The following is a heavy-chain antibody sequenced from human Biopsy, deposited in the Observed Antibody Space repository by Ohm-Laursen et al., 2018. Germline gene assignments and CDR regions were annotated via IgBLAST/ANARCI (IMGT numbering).Heavy chain of an antibody. D-gene: IGHD3-9*01. CDR3: ATKLTGYFHH. CDR2: NIPILGTG. V-gene: IGHV1-69*06. CDR1: GGTFSNYG. Sequence: SVKVSCNVPGGTFSNYGVNWVRQAPGQGLEWLGGNIPILGTGNYAQKFQDRVTVAADTSTSTATMELRSLRSDDMAVYYCATKLTGYFHHWGQGTLVIVSS. J-gene: IGHJ1*01.